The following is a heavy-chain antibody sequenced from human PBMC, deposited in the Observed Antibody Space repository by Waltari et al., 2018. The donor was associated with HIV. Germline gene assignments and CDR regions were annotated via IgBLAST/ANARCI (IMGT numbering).Heavy chain of an antibody. CDR1: GFTFSTYA. D-gene: IGHD4-17*01. CDR3: AKGTLNPLTTDY. Sequence: EVQLLESGGGLVQPGGSLRLSCAGAGFTFSTYARTWVRQAPGKGLGWVSAICGDGGSTFYADSVKGRFTISRDNSKNTVYLQMNSLRAEDTAVYYCAKGTLNPLTTDYWGQGTLVTVSS. J-gene: IGHJ4*02. CDR2: ICGDGGST. V-gene: IGHV3-23*01.